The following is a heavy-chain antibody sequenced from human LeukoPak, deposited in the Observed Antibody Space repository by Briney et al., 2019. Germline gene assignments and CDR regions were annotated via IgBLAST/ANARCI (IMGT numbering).Heavy chain of an antibody. V-gene: IGHV3-30*04. J-gene: IGHJ4*02. CDR2: ISYDGSNK. D-gene: IGHD6-6*01. CDR1: GFTFSSYA. CDR3: AKDISYSSSSGLDY. Sequence: GGSLRLSCAASGFTFSSYAMHWVRQAPGKGLEWVAVISYDGSNKYYADSVKGRFTISRDNSKNSLYLQMNSLRAEDTALYYCAKDISYSSSSGLDYWGQGTLVTVSS.